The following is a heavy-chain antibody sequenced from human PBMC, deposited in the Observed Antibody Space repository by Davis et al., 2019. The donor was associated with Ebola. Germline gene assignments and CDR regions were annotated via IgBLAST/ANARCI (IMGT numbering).Heavy chain of an antibody. CDR1: GFTSSNFA. CDR3: ARGSRYQVLMPLDH. V-gene: IGHV3-23*01. CDR2: ISGNGASS. J-gene: IGHJ4*02. D-gene: IGHD2-2*01. Sequence: PGGSLRLSCTASGFTSSNFAMAWVRQAPGKGLEWVSVISGNGASSHYSDAVKGRFTISRDNSKNTLYLQLNSVRPEDTAVYFCARGSRYQVLMPLDHWGQGTLVTVSS.